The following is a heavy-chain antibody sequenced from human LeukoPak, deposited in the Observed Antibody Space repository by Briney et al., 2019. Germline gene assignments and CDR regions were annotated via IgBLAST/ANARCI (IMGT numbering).Heavy chain of an antibody. CDR2: ISSSSSTI. V-gene: IGHV3-48*01. Sequence: GGSLRLSCAASGFTFSSYSMNWVRQAPGKGLEWVSYISSSSSTIYYADSMKGRFTISRDNAKNSLYLQMNSLRAEDTAVYYCAELGITMIGGVWGKGTTVTISS. J-gene: IGHJ6*04. D-gene: IGHD3-10*02. CDR1: GFTFSSYS. CDR3: AELGITMIGGV.